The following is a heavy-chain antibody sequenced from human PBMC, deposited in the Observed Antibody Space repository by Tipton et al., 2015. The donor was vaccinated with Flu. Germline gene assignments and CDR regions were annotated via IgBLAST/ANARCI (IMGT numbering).Heavy chain of an antibody. CDR3: ARDGGSYYFVDAFDI. Sequence: TLSLTCTVSGGFITSYYWSWIRQPPGKGLEWIGYVRYNEGTNFNPSLKSRVTMSVDTSKSQFSLKLSSVTAADTAVYYCARDGGSYYFVDAFDIWGQGTMVTVSS. CDR1: GGFITSYY. CDR2: VRYNEGT. D-gene: IGHD1-26*01. J-gene: IGHJ3*02. V-gene: IGHV4-59*01.